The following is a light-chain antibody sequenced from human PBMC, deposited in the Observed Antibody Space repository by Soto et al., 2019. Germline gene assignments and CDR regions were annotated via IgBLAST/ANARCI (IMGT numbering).Light chain of an antibody. CDR1: QGISGY. J-gene: IGKJ2*01. V-gene: IGKV1-9*01. Sequence: DIQLTQSPSFLSASVGDRVTVTCRASQGISGYLAWYQQKPGKAPKLLIYATSTLQSGVPSRFSGRGSGTEFTLTISSLQPEDFATYCQQLYSHPVTFGQGTKLEIK. CDR3: QQLYSHPVT. CDR2: ATS.